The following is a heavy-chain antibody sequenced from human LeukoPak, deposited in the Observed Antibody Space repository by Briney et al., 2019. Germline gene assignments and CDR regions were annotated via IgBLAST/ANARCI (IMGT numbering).Heavy chain of an antibody. D-gene: IGHD6-13*01. V-gene: IGHV3-23*01. CDR3: AGTPDISYSRTDYYFDH. CDR2: ISGSGGST. Sequence: PGGSLRLSCGASGFTFRRYAVRWDRQAPGKGVEWVSAISGSGGSTYYADSVKGRFTISRDNSKNTLSLQMNSLRGEDTAVYYCAGTPDISYSRTDYYFDHRGQGTLGTVSS. J-gene: IGHJ4*02. CDR1: GFTFRRYA.